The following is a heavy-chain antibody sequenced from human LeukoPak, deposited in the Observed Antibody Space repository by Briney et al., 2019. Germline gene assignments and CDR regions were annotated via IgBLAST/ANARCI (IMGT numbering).Heavy chain of an antibody. CDR3: ARDHLWFGELFTDYYYGMDV. CDR2: ISSSCSTI. D-gene: IGHD3-10*01. Sequence: PGGSLRLSCAASGFTFSSYEMNWVRPAPAKGLEWVSYISSSCSTIYYADSVKGRFTISRDNAKNSLYLQMNSLRAEDTAVYYCARDHLWFGELFTDYYYGMDVWGKGTTVTVSS. V-gene: IGHV3-48*03. J-gene: IGHJ6*04. CDR1: GFTFSSYE.